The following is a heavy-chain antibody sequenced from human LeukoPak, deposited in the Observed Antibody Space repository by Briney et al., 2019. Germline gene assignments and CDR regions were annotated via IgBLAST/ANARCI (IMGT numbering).Heavy chain of an antibody. CDR3: ARAGVGATQGVNY. CDR1: GFTFSSYA. CDR2: ISSSSSTI. J-gene: IGHJ4*02. V-gene: IGHV3-48*01. D-gene: IGHD1-26*01. Sequence: GGSLRLSCAASGFTFSSYAMNWVRQAPGKGLEWVSYISSSSSTIYYADSVKGRFTISRDNAKNSLYLQMNSLRAEDTAVYYCARAGVGATQGVNYWGQGTLVTVSS.